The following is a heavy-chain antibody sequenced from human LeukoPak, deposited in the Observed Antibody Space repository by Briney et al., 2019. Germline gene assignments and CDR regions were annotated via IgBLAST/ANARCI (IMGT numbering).Heavy chain of an antibody. CDR1: SGSLSGYY. V-gene: IGHV4-34*01. D-gene: IGHD4-17*01. CDR3: ARDYGDYVHYYMDV. CDR2: INHSGST. J-gene: IGHJ6*03. Sequence: PSETLSLTCAVYSGSLSGYYGSWIRQSPGKGLEWIGEINHSGSTNYNPSLKSRVTISVDTSKNQFSLKLTPVTAADTAVYYCARDYGDYVHYYMDVWGKGTTVTVSS.